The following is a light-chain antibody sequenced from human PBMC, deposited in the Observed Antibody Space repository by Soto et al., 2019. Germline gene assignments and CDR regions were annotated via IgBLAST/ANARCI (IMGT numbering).Light chain of an antibody. CDR2: GAS. V-gene: IGKV3-20*01. CDR3: QRYGNSPRT. Sequence: EIVLTQSPGTLSLSPGDRATLSCRASQSVSSNYLAWYLQKPGQAPSLLIYGASSRATGIPDRFSGSGSGTDFTLTISRLEPEDFAVYYCQRYGNSPRTFGQGTKVEIK. J-gene: IGKJ1*01. CDR1: QSVSSNY.